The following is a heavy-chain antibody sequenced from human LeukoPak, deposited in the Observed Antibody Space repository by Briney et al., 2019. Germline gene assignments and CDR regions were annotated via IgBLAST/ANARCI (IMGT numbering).Heavy chain of an antibody. J-gene: IGHJ4*02. Sequence: SETLSLTCTVSGGSISSYYWSWIRQPAGKGLEWIGRIYTSGSTNYNPSLKSRVTMSVDTSKNQFSLKLSSVIAADTAMYYCARGVYLGNGYYFDYWGQGTLVTVSS. CDR3: ARGVYLGNGYYFDY. CDR1: GGSISSYY. D-gene: IGHD2-8*01. CDR2: IYTSGST. V-gene: IGHV4-4*07.